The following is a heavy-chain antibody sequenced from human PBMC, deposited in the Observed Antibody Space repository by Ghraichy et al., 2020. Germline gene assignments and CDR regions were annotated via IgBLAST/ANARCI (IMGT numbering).Heavy chain of an antibody. D-gene: IGHD4-17*01. CDR1: GYTFTGYY. CDR2: INPNSGGT. J-gene: IGHJ2*01. CDR3: ARIDYGDYFTVDPYWYFDL. V-gene: IGHV1-2*02. Sequence: ASVKVSCKASGYTFTGYYMHWVRQAPGQGLEWMGWINPNSGGTNYAQKFQGRVTMTRDTSISTAYMELSRLRSDDTAVYYCARIDYGDYFTVDPYWYFDLWGRGTLVTVSS.